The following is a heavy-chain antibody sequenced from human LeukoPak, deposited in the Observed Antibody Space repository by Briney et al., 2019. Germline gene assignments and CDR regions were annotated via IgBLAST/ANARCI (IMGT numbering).Heavy chain of an antibody. J-gene: IGHJ4*02. D-gene: IGHD2-2*01. V-gene: IGHV3-7*04. CDR1: GFTFSTYW. CDR2: IKQDGSEK. Sequence: PGGSLRLSCAASGFTFSTYWMSWVRQAPGTRLEWVASIKQDGSEKSYVDSVKGRFTISRDNAKNSLYLQMNSLRAEDTAVYYCARGGYQLLWYWGQGTLVTVSS. CDR3: ARGGYQLLWY.